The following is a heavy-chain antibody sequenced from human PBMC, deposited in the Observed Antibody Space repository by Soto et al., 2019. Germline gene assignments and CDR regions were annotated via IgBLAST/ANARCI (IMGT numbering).Heavy chain of an antibody. J-gene: IGHJ6*02. V-gene: IGHV1-69*01. Sequence: VQLVQSGAEVKKPGSSVKVSCKASGGTFSTYAISWVRQAPGQGLEWMGGIIPIFGTANYAQNFQGRVTITADESTSTAYMELSSLRSEDTAVYYCNGYGIGDYYYYYGMDVWGHGTTVTVSS. CDR3: NGYGIGDYYYYYGMDV. CDR1: GGTFSTYA. CDR2: IIPIFGTA. D-gene: IGHD5-12*01.